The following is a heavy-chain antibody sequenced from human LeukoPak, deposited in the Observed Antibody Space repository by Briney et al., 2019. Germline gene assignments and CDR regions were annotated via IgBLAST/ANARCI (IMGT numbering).Heavy chain of an antibody. CDR3: ARLPGYSSSWYDWYLDL. D-gene: IGHD6-13*01. J-gene: IGHJ2*01. V-gene: IGHV3-48*03. CDR1: GFTFSSYE. CDR2: ISSSASTI. Sequence: GGSLRLSSAASGFTFSSYEMNWVSQAPGKGLEWVSYISSSASTIYSADSVKGRFTISRDNAKNSLYLQMNSLRAEDTAVYYCARLPGYSSSWYDWYLDLWARGTLVTVSS.